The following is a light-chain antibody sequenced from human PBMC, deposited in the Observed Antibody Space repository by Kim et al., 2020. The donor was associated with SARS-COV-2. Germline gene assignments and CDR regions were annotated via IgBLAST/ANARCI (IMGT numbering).Light chain of an antibody. CDR2: HAA. J-gene: IGKJ4*01. V-gene: IGKV3-11*01. CDR1: QSVSCY. Sequence: PGERATLTRSARQSVSCYLSWYQQTPGQAPRLRIYHAANRATGIPARFSGRGSGTDFTLTISSLEPEDFAVYYCQQRSNWPPSLIFGGGTKLEI. CDR3: QQRSNWPPSLI.